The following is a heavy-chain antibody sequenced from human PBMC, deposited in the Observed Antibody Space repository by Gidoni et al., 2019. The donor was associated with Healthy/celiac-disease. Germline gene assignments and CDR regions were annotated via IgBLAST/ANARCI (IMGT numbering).Heavy chain of an antibody. CDR1: GGSISSYY. J-gene: IGHJ4*02. D-gene: IGHD6-19*01. Sequence: QVQLQESGTGLGKPSETLSLTCTVSGGSISSYYWSWIRQPPGKGLEWIGYIYYSGSTNYNPSLKSRVTISVDTSKNQFSLKLSSVTAADTAVYYCARRFGIAVNYYFDYWGQGTLVTVSS. CDR3: ARRFGIAVNYYFDY. V-gene: IGHV4-59*01. CDR2: IYYSGST.